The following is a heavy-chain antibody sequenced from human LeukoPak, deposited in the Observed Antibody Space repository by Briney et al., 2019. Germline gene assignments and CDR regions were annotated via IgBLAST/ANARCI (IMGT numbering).Heavy chain of an antibody. CDR3: ARGATGYSMGY. V-gene: IGHV3-7*04. J-gene: IGHJ4*02. CDR2: IKQDGSEK. CDR1: GFTFSDYW. D-gene: IGHD3-9*01. Sequence: GGSLRLSCAASGFTFSDYWMTWVRQAPGKGLEWVAHIKQDGSEKYYGDSVKGRFTISRDNAKNLVYLQMNSLRAEDTAVYYCARGATGYSMGYWGQGTLVTVSS.